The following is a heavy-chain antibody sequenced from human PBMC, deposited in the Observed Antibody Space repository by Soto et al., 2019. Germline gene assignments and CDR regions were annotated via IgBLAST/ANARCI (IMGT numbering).Heavy chain of an antibody. V-gene: IGHV1-69*13. CDR3: ARDQIKPPYNWFDP. Sequence: GASVKVSCKASGGTFSSYAISWVRQAPGQGLEWMGGIIPIFGTANYAQKFQGRVTITADESTSTAYMELSSLRSEDTAVYYCARDQIKPPYNWFDPWGQGTLVTVSS. CDR1: GGTFSSYA. J-gene: IGHJ5*02. CDR2: IIPIFGTA.